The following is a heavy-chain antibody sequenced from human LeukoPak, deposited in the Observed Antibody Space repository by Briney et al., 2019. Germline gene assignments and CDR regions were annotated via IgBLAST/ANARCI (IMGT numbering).Heavy chain of an antibody. CDR1: GGSISSYY. J-gene: IGHJ1*01. CDR3: ASWTMVRGIQH. V-gene: IGHV4-59*01. D-gene: IGHD3-10*01. CDR2: IYYSGST. Sequence: SETLSLTCTVSGGSISSYYWSWIRQPPGKGLEWIGYIYYSGSTNYNPSLKSRVTISVDTSKNQFSLKLSSVTAADTAVYYYASWTMVRGIQHWGQGTLVTVSS.